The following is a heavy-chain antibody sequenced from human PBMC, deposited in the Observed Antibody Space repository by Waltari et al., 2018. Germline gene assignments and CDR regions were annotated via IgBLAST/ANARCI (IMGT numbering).Heavy chain of an antibody. J-gene: IGHJ4*02. D-gene: IGHD2-15*01. V-gene: IGHV1-69*08. Sequence: QVQLVQSGAEVKKPGSSVKVPCKASGGHLSSYAISWGRRGRGPGLEWMGRIIPIFGTANYAQKFQGRVTITADKSTSTAYMELSSLRSEDTAVYYCARGTYCSGGSCYSESADYWGQGTLVTVSS. CDR3: ARGTYCSGGSCYSESADY. CDR1: GGHLSSYA. CDR2: IIPIFGTA.